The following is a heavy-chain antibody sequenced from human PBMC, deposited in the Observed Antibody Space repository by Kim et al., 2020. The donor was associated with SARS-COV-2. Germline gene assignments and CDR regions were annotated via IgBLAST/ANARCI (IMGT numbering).Heavy chain of an antibody. CDR3: AADSEGYYYGMDV. V-gene: IGHV1-58*01. Sequence: SVKVSCKASGFTFTSSAVQWVRQARGQRLEWIGWIVVGSGNTNYAQKFQERVTITRDMSTSTAYMELSSLRSEDTAVYYCAADSEGYYYGMDVWGQGTTVTVSS. CDR2: IVVGSGNT. CDR1: GFTFTSSA. J-gene: IGHJ6*02.